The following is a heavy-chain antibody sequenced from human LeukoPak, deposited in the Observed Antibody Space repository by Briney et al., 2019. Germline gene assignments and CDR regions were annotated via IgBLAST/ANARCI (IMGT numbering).Heavy chain of an antibody. D-gene: IGHD1-14*01. V-gene: IGHV3-11*04. CDR1: GFTFSYYY. CDR2: ITCSGNNM. Sequence: PGGSLRLSCAASGFTFSYYYMSWIRQAPGKGLEWVSYITCSGNNMYYADSVKGRFTISRDNARNSLYLHMNSLRAEDTAVYYCARGTLNIPGEHGAFDYWGQGTLVTVSS. J-gene: IGHJ4*02. CDR3: ARGTLNIPGEHGAFDY.